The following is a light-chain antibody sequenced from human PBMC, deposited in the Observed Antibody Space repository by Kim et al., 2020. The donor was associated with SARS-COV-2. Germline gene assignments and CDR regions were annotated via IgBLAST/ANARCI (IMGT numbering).Light chain of an antibody. CDR1: QSVSIN. CDR2: GAS. J-gene: IGKJ2*01. V-gene: IGKV3-15*01. CDR3: QQYNNWYT. Sequence: EIVMTQSPATLSVSPGERATLSCRASQSVSINFAWYQQKPGQAPRLLIYGASTRATGIPARFSGSGSGTEFTLTISSLQSEDFAVYYCQQYNNWYTFGQGTKLEI.